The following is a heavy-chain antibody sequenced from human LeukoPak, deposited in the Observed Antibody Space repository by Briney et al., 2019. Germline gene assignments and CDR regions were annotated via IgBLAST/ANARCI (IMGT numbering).Heavy chain of an antibody. D-gene: IGHD3-22*01. CDR3: ARRGYYDSSGYYADAFDI. Sequence: ASVKVSCKASGYTFTGYYMHWVRQAPGQGLEWMGWINPNSGGTNYAQKFQGRVTMTRDTSISTAYMELSRLGSDDTAVYYCARRGYYDSSGYYADAFDIWGQGTMVTVSS. V-gene: IGHV1-2*02. CDR2: INPNSGGT. CDR1: GYTFTGYY. J-gene: IGHJ3*02.